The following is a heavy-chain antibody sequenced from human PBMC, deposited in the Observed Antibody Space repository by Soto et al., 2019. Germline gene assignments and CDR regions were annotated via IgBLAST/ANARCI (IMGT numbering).Heavy chain of an antibody. CDR2: IYYSGST. J-gene: IGHJ3*02. V-gene: IGHV4-59*01. Sequence: PSETLSLTCTVSGGSISSYYWSWIRQPPGRGLEWIGYIYYSGSTNYNPSLKGRVTISVDTSKNQFSLKLSSVTAADTAVYYCAGGFPTPGEYSGYDLVDAFDIWGQGTMVTVSS. CDR3: AGGFPTPGEYSGYDLVDAFDI. D-gene: IGHD5-12*01. CDR1: GGSISSYY.